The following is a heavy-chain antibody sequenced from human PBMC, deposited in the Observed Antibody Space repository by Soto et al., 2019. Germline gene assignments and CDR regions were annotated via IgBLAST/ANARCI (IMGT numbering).Heavy chain of an antibody. CDR2: ISGSGGST. D-gene: IGHD3-16*01. J-gene: IGHJ6*02. Sequence: LRLSCAASGFTFSSYAMSWVRQAPGKGLEWVSAISGSGGSTYYADSVKGRFTISRDNSKNTLYLQMNSLRAEDTAVYYCASGGRLGYYYGMDVWGQGTTVTVSS. CDR1: GFTFSSYA. CDR3: ASGGRLGYYYGMDV. V-gene: IGHV3-23*01.